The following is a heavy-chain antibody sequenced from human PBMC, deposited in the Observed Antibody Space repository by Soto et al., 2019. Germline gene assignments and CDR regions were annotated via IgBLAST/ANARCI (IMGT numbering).Heavy chain of an antibody. CDR1: GFTFSSYS. CDR2: ISGSGGST. V-gene: IGHV3-23*01. Sequence: GGSLRLSCAASGFTFSSYSMSWVRQAPGKGLEWVSAISGSGGSTYYADSVKGRFTISRDNSKNTLYLQMNSLRAEDTAVYYCAKVLPWFGSPPVGAFDIWGQGTMVTVSS. J-gene: IGHJ3*02. D-gene: IGHD3-10*01. CDR3: AKVLPWFGSPPVGAFDI.